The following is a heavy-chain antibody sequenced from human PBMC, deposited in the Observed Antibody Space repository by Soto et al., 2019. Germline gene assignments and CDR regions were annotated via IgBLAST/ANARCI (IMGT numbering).Heavy chain of an antibody. V-gene: IGHV5-51*01. Sequence: GESLKISCKGSGYSFTSYWIGLVRQMPGKGLEWMGIIYPGDSDTRYSPSFQGQVTISADKSISTAYLQWSSLKASDTAMYYCARSGRDDYGDYEYLYAFDICGQGSMDTVSS. CDR1: GYSFTSYW. CDR2: IYPGDSDT. D-gene: IGHD4-17*01. CDR3: ARSGRDDYGDYEYLYAFDI. J-gene: IGHJ3*02.